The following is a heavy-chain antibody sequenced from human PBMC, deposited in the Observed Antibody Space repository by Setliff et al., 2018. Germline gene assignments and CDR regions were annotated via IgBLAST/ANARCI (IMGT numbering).Heavy chain of an antibody. CDR2: IYHDGNT. Sequence: PSETLSLTCAVTGASINSLSWWSWVRQSPGKGLEWIGEIYHDGNTKFIPSVHYNPSLKSRVTISVDKSKNQFFLKLTSVTAADTAVYYCARGRAGHSGHWGQGTLVTVSS. J-gene: IGHJ4*02. D-gene: IGHD6-19*01. CDR1: GASINSLSW. V-gene: IGHV4-4*02. CDR3: ARGRAGHSGH.